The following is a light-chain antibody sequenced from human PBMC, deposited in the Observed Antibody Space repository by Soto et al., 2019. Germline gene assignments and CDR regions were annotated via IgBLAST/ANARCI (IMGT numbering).Light chain of an antibody. CDR2: DAS. CDR3: QQRSNWPT. V-gene: IGKV3-11*01. CDR1: QSVSSY. Sequence: VLTQSPATLSLSPGERATLSSRASQSVSSYLAWYQQKPGQAPRLLIYDASNRATGIPARFSGSGSGTDFTLTISSLEPEDFAVYYCQQRSNWPTFGQGTKVDIK. J-gene: IGKJ1*01.